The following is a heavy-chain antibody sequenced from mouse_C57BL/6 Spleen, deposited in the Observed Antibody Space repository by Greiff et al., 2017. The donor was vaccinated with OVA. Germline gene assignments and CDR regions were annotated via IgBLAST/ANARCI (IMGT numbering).Heavy chain of an antibody. CDR1: GYTFTSYW. D-gene: IGHD2-5*01. CDR2: IYPGSGST. J-gene: IGHJ4*01. CDR3: ASTPYSTHAMDY. Sequence: QVQLPQPGAELVKPGASVKMSCKASGYTFTSYWITWVKQRPGQGLEWIGDIYPGSGSTNYNEKFKSKATLTVDTSSSTAYMQLSSLTSEDSAVYYSASTPYSTHAMDYWGQGTSVTVSS. V-gene: IGHV1-55*01.